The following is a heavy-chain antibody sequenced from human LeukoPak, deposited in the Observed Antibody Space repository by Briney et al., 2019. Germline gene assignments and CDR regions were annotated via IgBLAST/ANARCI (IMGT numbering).Heavy chain of an antibody. Sequence: ASVKVSYKASGYTFTGYYMHLVRQAPGQGLEWMGWINPNSGGTNYAQKFQGRVTMTRDTSISTAYMELSRLRSDDTAVYYCARGESGSYWFDYWGQGTLVTVSS. CDR2: INPNSGGT. CDR3: ARGESGSYWFDY. D-gene: IGHD1-26*01. CDR1: GYTFTGYY. J-gene: IGHJ4*02. V-gene: IGHV1-2*02.